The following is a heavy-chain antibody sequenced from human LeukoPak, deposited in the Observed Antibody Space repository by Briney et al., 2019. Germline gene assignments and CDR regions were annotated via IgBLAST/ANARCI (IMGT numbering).Heavy chain of an antibody. D-gene: IGHD1-26*01. CDR3: ARLIVGATNWFDP. CDR2: IYPGDSDT. Sequence: GASLKFSCKGSGYSFTSYWIGWVRQMPGKGLEWMGIIYPGDSDTRYSPSFQGQVTISADTSISTAYLQWSSLKASDTAMYYCARLIVGATNWFDPWGQGTLVTVSS. V-gene: IGHV5-51*01. CDR1: GYSFTSYW. J-gene: IGHJ5*02.